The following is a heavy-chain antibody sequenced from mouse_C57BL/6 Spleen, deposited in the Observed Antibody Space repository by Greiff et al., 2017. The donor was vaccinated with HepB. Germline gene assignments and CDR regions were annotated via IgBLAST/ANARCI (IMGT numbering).Heavy chain of an antibody. CDR1: GYSFTDYN. CDR2: INPNYGTT. J-gene: IGHJ4*01. D-gene: IGHD4-1*01. V-gene: IGHV1-39*01. CDR3: ASGTGTGGYAMDY. Sequence: EVKLMESGPELVKPGASVKISCKASGYSFTDYNMNWVKQSNGKSLEWIGVINPNYGTTSYNQKFKGKATLTVDQSSSTAYMQLNSLTSEDSAVYYCASGTGTGGYAMDYWGQGTSVTVSS.